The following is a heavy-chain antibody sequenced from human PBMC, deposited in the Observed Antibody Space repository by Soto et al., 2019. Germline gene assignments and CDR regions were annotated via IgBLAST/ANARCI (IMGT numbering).Heavy chain of an antibody. CDR1: GYRFSSYW. D-gene: IGHD6-19*01. CDR2: IDPSDSYA. J-gene: IGHJ6*02. V-gene: IGHV5-10-1*01. Sequence: GESLKISCKGSGYRFSSYWISWVRQMPGKGLEWMGKIDPSDSYANYSPSFQGHITISSDKTISTAYLQWGSLKASDTAIYYCAREPYSSGWDYGMDVWGQGTTVTVSS. CDR3: AREPYSSGWDYGMDV.